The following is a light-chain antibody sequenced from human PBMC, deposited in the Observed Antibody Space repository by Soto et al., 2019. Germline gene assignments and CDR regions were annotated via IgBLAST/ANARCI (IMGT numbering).Light chain of an antibody. V-gene: IGLV2-14*01. Sequence: QSALTQPASVSGSPGQSVTISCTGASSDVGGYDYVSWYQQHPGKAPKLILYEVNNRPSGVSNHFSGSKSGNTASLIISGLQADDEADYYCSSYSTTSTLVFGSGTNVTVL. CDR2: EVN. J-gene: IGLJ1*01. CDR1: SSDVGGYDY. CDR3: SSYSTTSTLV.